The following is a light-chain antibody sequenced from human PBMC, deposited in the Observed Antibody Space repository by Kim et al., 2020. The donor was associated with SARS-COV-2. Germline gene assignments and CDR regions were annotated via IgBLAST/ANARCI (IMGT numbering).Light chain of an antibody. V-gene: IGLV3-1*01. CDR1: KLGDKY. CDR2: QDS. J-gene: IGLJ2*01. Sequence: VSQGQTASITCSGDKLGDKYACWYQQKPGQSPVLVIYQDSKRPSGIPERFSGSNSGNTATLTISGTQAMDEADYYCQAWDSSTAAVFGGGTQLTVL. CDR3: QAWDSSTAAV.